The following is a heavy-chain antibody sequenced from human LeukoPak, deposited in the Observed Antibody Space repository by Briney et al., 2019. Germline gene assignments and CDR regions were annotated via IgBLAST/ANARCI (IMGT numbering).Heavy chain of an antibody. CDR3: AEEQSVVVVAAAFDY. J-gene: IGHJ4*02. CDR1: GFTFSSYA. Sequence: GGSLRLSCAASGFTFSSYAMSWVRQAPGKGLEWVSAISGSGGSTYYADSVKGRFTISRDNSKNTLYLQMNSLRAEDTAVYYCAEEQSVVVVAAAFDYWGQGTLVTVSS. CDR2: ISGSGGST. D-gene: IGHD2-15*01. V-gene: IGHV3-23*01.